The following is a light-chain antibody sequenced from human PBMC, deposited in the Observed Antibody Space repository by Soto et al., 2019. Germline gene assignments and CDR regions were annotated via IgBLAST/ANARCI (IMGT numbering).Light chain of an antibody. Sequence: DMMMTQTPRSLPASPGAAAAISSRASQSLFDSDDGTTYLDWYLQKPGQSPQLLIYTLSYRASGVPDRFSGSGSGTDFTLKISRVEAEDVGVYYCMQRKEFPVTFGGGTKVDIK. CDR2: TLS. CDR1: QSLFDSDDGTTY. CDR3: MQRKEFPVT. V-gene: IGKV2-40*01. J-gene: IGKJ4*01.